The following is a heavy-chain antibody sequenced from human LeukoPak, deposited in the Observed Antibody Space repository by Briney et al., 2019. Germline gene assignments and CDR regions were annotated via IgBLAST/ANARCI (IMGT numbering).Heavy chain of an antibody. D-gene: IGHD1-7*01. J-gene: IGHJ4*02. CDR1: GFTFSSYG. V-gene: IGHV3-33*01. CDR3: ARDVYLTGTFFDY. CDR2: IWYDGSNK. Sequence: GGSLRLSCAASGFTFSSYGMHWVRQAPGKGLEWVAVIWYDGSNKYYADSVKGRFTISRDNSKNTLYLQLNSLRAEDTAVYYCARDVYLTGTFFDYWGQGTLVTVSS.